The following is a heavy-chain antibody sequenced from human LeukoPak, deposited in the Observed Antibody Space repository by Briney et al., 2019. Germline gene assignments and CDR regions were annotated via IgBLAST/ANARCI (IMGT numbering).Heavy chain of an antibody. V-gene: IGHV1-8*01. D-gene: IGHD2-2*01. CDR1: GYTFTSYD. CDR3: ARRKRCSSTSCYDFDY. CDR2: MNPNSGNT. Sequence: ASVKVSCKASGYTFTSYDINWVRQATGQGLEWMGWMNPNSGNTGYAQKFRGRVTMTRNTSMSTAYMELSSLRSEDTAVYYCARRKRCSSTSCYDFDYWGQGTLVTVSS. J-gene: IGHJ4*02.